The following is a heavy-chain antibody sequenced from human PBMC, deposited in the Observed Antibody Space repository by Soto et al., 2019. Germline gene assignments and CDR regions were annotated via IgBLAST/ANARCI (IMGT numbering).Heavy chain of an antibody. V-gene: IGHV4-59*01. Sequence: SEXLSLTCTVSGGSISSYYWSWIRQPPGKGLEWIGYIYYSGSTNYNPSLKSRVTISVDTSKNQFSLKLSSVTAADTAVYYCARAYGDYVFDFWGQGTLVTVS. J-gene: IGHJ4*02. D-gene: IGHD4-17*01. CDR2: IYYSGST. CDR3: ARAYGDYVFDF. CDR1: GGSISSYY.